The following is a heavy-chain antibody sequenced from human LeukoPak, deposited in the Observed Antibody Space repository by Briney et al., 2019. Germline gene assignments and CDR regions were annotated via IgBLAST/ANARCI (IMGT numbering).Heavy chain of an antibody. CDR2: IYHSGST. D-gene: IGHD6-13*01. CDR3: ARGEIAAAGTLYFDY. CDR1: GGSISSSNW. J-gene: IGHJ4*02. V-gene: IGHV4-4*02. Sequence: SETLSLTCAVSGGSISSSNWWSWVRQPPGKGLERIGEIYHSGSTNYNPSLKNRVTISVDKSKNQFSLKLSSVTAADTAVYYCARGEIAAAGTLYFDYWGQGTLVTVSS.